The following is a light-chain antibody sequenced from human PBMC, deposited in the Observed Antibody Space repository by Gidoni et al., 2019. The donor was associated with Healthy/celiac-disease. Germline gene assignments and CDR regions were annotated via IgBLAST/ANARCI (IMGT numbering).Light chain of an antibody. CDR3: QQSYSTPWT. J-gene: IGKJ1*01. CDR1: QSISSY. V-gene: IGKV1-39*01. Sequence: DIHMTQSPSSLSASVGDRVTITCRASQSISSYLNWYQQKPGKAPKLLIYAASSLQSGVPSRFSGSGSGTAFSLTISSLQPADFATYYCQQSYSTPWTFGQGTKVEIK. CDR2: AAS.